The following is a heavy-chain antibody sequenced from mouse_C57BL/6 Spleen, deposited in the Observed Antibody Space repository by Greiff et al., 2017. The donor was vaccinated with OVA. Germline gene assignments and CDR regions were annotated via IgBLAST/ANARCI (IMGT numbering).Heavy chain of an antibody. CDR2: INPNNGGT. Sequence: EVQLQQSGPELVKPGASVKISCKASGYTFTDYYMNWVKQSHGKSLEWIGDINPNNGGTSYNQKFKGKATLTVDKSSSTAYMELRSLTSEDSAVYYCARPYYDYGGAWFAYWGQGTLVTVSA. J-gene: IGHJ3*01. V-gene: IGHV1-26*01. CDR1: GYTFTDYY. D-gene: IGHD2-4*01. CDR3: ARPYYDYGGAWFAY.